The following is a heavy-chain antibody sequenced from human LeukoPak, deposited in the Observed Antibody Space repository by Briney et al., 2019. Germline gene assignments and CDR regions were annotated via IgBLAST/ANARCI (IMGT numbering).Heavy chain of an antibody. CDR3: ARVSVVPAAMDYYYGMDV. J-gene: IGHJ6*04. CDR1: GGSISSYY. V-gene: IGHV4-59*01. CDR2: IYYSGST. Sequence: PSETLSLTCTVSGGSISSYYWSWLRQPPGKGLEWIGYIYYSGSTNYNPSLKRRVTISVDTSKNQFSLKLSSVTAADTAVYYCARVSVVPAAMDYYYGMDVWGKGTTVTVSS. D-gene: IGHD2-2*01.